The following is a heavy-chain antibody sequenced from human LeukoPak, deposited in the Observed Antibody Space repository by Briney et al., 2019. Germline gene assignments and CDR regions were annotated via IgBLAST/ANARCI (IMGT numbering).Heavy chain of an antibody. CDR2: ISYDGSNK. Sequence: PGGSLRLSCAASGFTFSSYAMHWVRQAPGKGLEWVAVISYDGSNKYHADSVKGRFTISRDNSKNTLYLQMNSLRAEDTAVYYCARGLIAAAGATITSPFDYWGQGTLVTVSS. V-gene: IGHV3-30*04. J-gene: IGHJ4*02. D-gene: IGHD6-13*01. CDR3: ARGLIAAAGATITSPFDY. CDR1: GFTFSSYA.